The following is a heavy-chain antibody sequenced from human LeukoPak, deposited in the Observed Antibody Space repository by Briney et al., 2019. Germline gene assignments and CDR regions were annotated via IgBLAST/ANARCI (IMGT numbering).Heavy chain of an antibody. V-gene: IGHV1-18*01. CDR1: GYTFTSYA. D-gene: IGHD5-18*01. Sequence: ASVKVSCKASGYTFTSYAISWVRQAPGQGLEWMGWISGYNGNTKYAQKVQGRVTMTTDTSTSTAYMELRSLRSDDTAVYYCARGYSYGSGYYYGMDVWGQGTTVTVSS. CDR3: ARGYSYGSGYYYGMDV. CDR2: ISGYNGNT. J-gene: IGHJ6*02.